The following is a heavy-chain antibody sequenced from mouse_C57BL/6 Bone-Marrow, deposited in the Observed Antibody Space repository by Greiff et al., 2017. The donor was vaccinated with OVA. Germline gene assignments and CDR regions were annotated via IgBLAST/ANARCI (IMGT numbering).Heavy chain of an antibody. J-gene: IGHJ1*03. D-gene: IGHD1-1*01. CDR1: GFTFSDYG. Sequence: EVQVVESGGGLVKPGGSLKLSCAASGFTFSDYGMHWVRQAPEKGLEWVAYISSGSSTIYYADTVQGRFTISRDNAKNTLFLQMTSLRSEDTAMYYCARGGPITTVVADWYFDVWGTGTTVTVSS. V-gene: IGHV5-17*01. CDR3: ARGGPITTVVADWYFDV. CDR2: ISSGSSTI.